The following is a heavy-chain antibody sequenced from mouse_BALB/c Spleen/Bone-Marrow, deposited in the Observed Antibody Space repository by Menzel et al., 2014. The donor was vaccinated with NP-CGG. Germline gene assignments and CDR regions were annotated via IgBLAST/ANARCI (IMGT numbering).Heavy chain of an antibody. D-gene: IGHD2-12*01. CDR1: GYTFTDYE. CDR3: TSYDWFAY. V-gene: IGHV1-15*01. J-gene: IGHJ3*01. CDR2: IDPETGGT. Sequence: VKLQESGAELVGPGASVTLSCKASGYTFTDYEMHWVKQTPVHGLEWIGAIDPETGGTAYNQKFKGKATLTADKSSSTAYMELRSLTSEDSAVYYCTSYDWFAYWGQGTLVTVSA.